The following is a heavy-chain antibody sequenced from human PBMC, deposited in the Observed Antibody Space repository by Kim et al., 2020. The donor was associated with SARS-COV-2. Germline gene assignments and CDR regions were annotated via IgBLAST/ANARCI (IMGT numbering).Heavy chain of an antibody. D-gene: IGHD3-3*01. CDR2: INHSGST. V-gene: IGHV4-34*01. Sequence: SETLSLTCAVYGGSFSGYYWSWIRQPPGKGLEWIGEINHSGSTNYNPSLKSRVTIXVDTSKNQFSLKLSSVTAAXTAVYYCARGGXXFGXVPNYWGQGTLVTVSS. CDR3: ARGGXXFGXVPNY. CDR1: GGSFSGYY. J-gene: IGHJ4*02.